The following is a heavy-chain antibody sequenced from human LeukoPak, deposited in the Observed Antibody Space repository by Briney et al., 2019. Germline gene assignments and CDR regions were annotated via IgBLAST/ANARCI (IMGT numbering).Heavy chain of an antibody. CDR1: GGSFSGYY. Sequence: SETLSLTCAVYGGSFSGYYWSWIRQPPGKGLEWIGEINHSGSTNYNPSLKSRVTISVDTSKNQFSLKLSSVTAADTAVYYCARGFDDFWSGYYVYYYMDVWGKGTTVTVPS. CDR3: ARGFDDFWSGYYVYYYMDV. V-gene: IGHV4-34*01. CDR2: INHSGST. D-gene: IGHD3-3*01. J-gene: IGHJ6*03.